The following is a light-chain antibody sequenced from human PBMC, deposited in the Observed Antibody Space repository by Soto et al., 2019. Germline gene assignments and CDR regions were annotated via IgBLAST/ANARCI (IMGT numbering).Light chain of an antibody. V-gene: IGKV1-5*01. CDR2: DAS. CDR3: HDFNNYSRT. Sequence: GDRVTITCRASQRISRRLARYQQKPGKAPKILIYDASSLESGVPSRFSGSGSGTEFTLTIRSLQPDDFATYYCHDFNNYSRTFGQGTNVEIK. J-gene: IGKJ1*01. CDR1: QRISRR.